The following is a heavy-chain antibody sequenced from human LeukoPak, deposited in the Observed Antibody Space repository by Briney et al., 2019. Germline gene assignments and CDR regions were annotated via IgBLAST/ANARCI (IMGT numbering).Heavy chain of an antibody. Sequence: GGSLRLSCAASGFTFSSYGMHWVRQAPGKGLEWVAVIGYDGSNKYYADSVKGRFTISRDNSKNTLYLQMNSLRAEDTAVYYCARVAATGVSRYYYYYMDVWGKGTTVTVSS. J-gene: IGHJ6*03. CDR1: GFTFSSYG. CDR2: IGYDGSNK. D-gene: IGHD2-15*01. CDR3: ARVAATGVSRYYYYYMDV. V-gene: IGHV3-33*01.